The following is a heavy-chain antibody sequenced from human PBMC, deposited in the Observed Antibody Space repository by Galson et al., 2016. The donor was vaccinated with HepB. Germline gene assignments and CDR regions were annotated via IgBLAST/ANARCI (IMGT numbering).Heavy chain of an antibody. CDR1: GFTFSSYW. Sequence: SLRLSCAASGFTFSSYWMHWVRQAPGKGLVWVSGINSDGTSTTYADSVMGRFTISRDNSKSTLYLQMNSLRVDDTAVYYCAKGTTLQVHFGYFDHWGQGTLVTVSS. J-gene: IGHJ4*02. D-gene: IGHD1/OR15-1a*01. CDR3: AKGTTLQVHFGYFDH. CDR2: INSDGTST. V-gene: IGHV3-74*01.